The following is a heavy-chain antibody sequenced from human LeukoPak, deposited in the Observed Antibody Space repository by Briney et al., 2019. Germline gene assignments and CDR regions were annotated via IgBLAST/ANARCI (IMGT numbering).Heavy chain of an antibody. V-gene: IGHV3-48*02. CDR3: ARSKFTGVLSSSHRQGFDY. CDR1: GFTFNNYA. J-gene: IGHJ4*02. Sequence: GGSLRLSCAASGFTFNNYAMSWVRQAPGKGLEWVSFISISSSTIYYADSVKGRFTISRDNAKNSLYLQMDSLRDEDTAVYYCARSKFTGVLSSSHRQGFDYWGQGTLVTVSS. CDR2: ISISSSTI. D-gene: IGHD6-13*01.